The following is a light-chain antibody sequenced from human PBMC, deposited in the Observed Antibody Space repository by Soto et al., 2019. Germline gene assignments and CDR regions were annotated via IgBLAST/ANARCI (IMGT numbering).Light chain of an antibody. J-gene: IGLJ3*02. Sequence: QSVLTQPPSVSGAPGQKVTISCTRSSSNIGAAYDVHWYQHLPGTAPKLLIYGNNNRPSGVPDRFSGSKSGTSASLAITGLQAEDEADYYCQSYDSSLSGWVFSGGTKLTVL. CDR3: QSYDSSLSGWV. CDR1: SSNIGAAYD. V-gene: IGLV1-40*01. CDR2: GNN.